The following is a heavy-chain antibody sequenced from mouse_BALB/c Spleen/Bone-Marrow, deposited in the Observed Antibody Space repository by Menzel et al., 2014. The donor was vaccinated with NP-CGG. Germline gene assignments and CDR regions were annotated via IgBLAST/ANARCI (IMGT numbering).Heavy chain of an antibody. Sequence: EVKLVEPGGGLVKLGGSLKLSCAASGFTFSSYYMSWVRQNPEKRLELVAAINRNGGSIYYPDTVQGRFTISRDNAKNTLYLQMSSLKSEDTALYYCARQDYGYDGGAMDYWGQGTSVTVSS. CDR3: ARQDYGYDGGAMDY. D-gene: IGHD2-2*01. J-gene: IGHJ4*01. CDR1: GFTFSSYY. V-gene: IGHV5-6-2*01. CDR2: INRNGGSI.